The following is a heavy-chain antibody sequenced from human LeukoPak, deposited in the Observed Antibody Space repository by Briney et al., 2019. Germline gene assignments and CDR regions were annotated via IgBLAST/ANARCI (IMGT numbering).Heavy chain of an antibody. CDR3: AKGSVNFDY. CDR1: GFTFSSYA. V-gene: IGHV3-23*01. Sequence: GGSLRLSCAASGFTFSSYAMSWVRQAPGKGLEWVSTISVSDGRTYYADSMKGRFTISRDNPKNTLYLQMNSLRAEDTAVYYCAKGSVNFDYWGQGTLVTVYS. J-gene: IGHJ4*02. D-gene: IGHD5/OR15-5a*01. CDR2: ISVSDGRT.